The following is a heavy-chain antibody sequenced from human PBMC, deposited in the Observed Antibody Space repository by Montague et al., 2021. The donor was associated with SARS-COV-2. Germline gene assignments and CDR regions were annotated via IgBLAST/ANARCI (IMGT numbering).Heavy chain of an antibody. CDR1: GGSISSGSYY. D-gene: IGHD2-21*01. J-gene: IGHJ4*02. V-gene: IGHV4-31*03. CDR2: IYYSGSS. CDR3: ARARTSLIVVVNEFDY. Sequence: TLSLTCTVSGGSISSGSYYWSWIRQHPGKGLEWIGYIYYSGSSYYNPSLKSRVTISADTSKSQFSLRLSSVTAADTAVYYCARARTSLIVVVNEFDYWGQGTLVTVSS.